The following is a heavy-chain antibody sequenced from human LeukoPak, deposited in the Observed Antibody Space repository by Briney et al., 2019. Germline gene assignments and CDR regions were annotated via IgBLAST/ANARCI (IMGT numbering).Heavy chain of an antibody. CDR3: ASSGYLGGYCSGGSCYSSAYY. J-gene: IGHJ4*02. Sequence: GGSLRLSCAASGFTFSSYAMSWVRQAPGEGLEWVSAISGSGGSTYYADSAKGRITISRDTFKKSLYLQKNRLRAEDTAVYICASSGYLGGYCSGGSCYSSAYYWGQGTLVTVSS. CDR2: ISGSGGST. V-gene: IGHV3-23*01. D-gene: IGHD2-15*01. CDR1: GFTFSSYA.